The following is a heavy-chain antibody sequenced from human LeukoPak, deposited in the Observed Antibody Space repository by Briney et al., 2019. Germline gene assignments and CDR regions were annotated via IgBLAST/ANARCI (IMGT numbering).Heavy chain of an antibody. CDR3: AAWDSSGFYRDY. J-gene: IGHJ4*02. D-gene: IGHD3-22*01. Sequence: PGRSLRLSCAASGLTFSDYYMSWIRQAPGKGLEWVSYISSSSTTIYYADSVKGRFTISRDNAKKSLYLQMNSLRVEDTAVYYCAAWDSSGFYRDYWGQGTLVTVSS. CDR2: ISSSSTTI. CDR1: GLTFSDYY. V-gene: IGHV3-11*01.